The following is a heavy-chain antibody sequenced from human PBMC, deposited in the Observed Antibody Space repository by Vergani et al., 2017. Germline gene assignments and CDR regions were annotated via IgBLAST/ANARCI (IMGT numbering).Heavy chain of an antibody. CDR2: VYTSGMT. D-gene: IGHD3-10*01. CDR1: GGSINTGAYY. CDR3: ARDRSYYYCSGSDDYTPYYYEGMDV. Sequence: QVQLQESGPRLVRPSQTLSLTCTVSGGSINTGAYYWSWIRQPAGKGLEWIGRVYTSGMTNYNPSLKSRVTILVDRSKSQLSLKLTSVTAGDTAVYFCARDRSYYYCSGSDDYTPYYYEGMDVWGPGTTVTVSS. V-gene: IGHV4-61*02. J-gene: IGHJ6*02.